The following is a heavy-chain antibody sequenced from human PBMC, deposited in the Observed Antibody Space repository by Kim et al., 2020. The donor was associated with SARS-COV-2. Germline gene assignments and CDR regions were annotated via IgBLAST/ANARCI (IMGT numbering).Heavy chain of an antibody. CDR3: ARRTATAGGYWYFDL. Sequence: GGSLRLSCAASGFTLSSYWMHWVRQAPGKGLVWVSRSNSDGSSRSYADSVKGRFSISRDNAKNTLYLQMDSLRADDTAVYYCARRTATAGGYWYFDLWCR. D-gene: IGHD6-13*01. V-gene: IGHV3-74*01. J-gene: IGHJ2*01. CDR2: SNSDGSSR. CDR1: GFTLSSYW.